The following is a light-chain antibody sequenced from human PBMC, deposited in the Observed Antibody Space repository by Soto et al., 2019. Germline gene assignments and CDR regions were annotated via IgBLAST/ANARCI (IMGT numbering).Light chain of an antibody. CDR3: SSYTTTNTLYV. CDR2: EVF. J-gene: IGLJ1*01. V-gene: IGLV2-14*01. CDR1: NSDVGGYNY. Sequence: QSVLTQPASVSGSPGQSITIPCTGTNSDVGGYNYVSWYQHHPGKAPKLMIYEVFNRPSGVSSRFSGSKSGSTASLTISGLQAEDEADYYCSSYTTTNTLYVFGTGTKVTLL.